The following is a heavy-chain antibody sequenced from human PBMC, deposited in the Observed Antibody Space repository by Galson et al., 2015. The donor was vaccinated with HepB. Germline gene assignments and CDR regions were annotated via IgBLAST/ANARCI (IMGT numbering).Heavy chain of an antibody. V-gene: IGHV1-18*01. D-gene: IGHD3-10*01. J-gene: IGHJ6*02. CDR3: ARDPPVRDSYYYGMDV. CDR2: ISAYNGNT. CDR1: GYTFTSYG. Sequence: SVKVSCKASGYTFTSYGISWVRQAPGQGLEWMGWISAYNGNTNYAQKLQGRVTMTTDTSTSTAYMELRSLRSDDTAVYYCARDPPVRDSYYYGMDVWGQGTTVTVSS.